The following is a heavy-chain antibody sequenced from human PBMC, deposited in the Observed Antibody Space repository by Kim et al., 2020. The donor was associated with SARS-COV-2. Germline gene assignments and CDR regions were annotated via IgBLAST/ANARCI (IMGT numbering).Heavy chain of an antibody. CDR1: GFTFSNYA. Sequence: GGSLRLSCAASGFTFSNYAMTWVRQAPGKGLEWVSAISGDGDTTFYGYSGKGRVTVTKDTANNRHTLQMKIHSAEATAAAYCSDRGCEWG. V-gene: IGHV3-23*01. J-gene: IGHJ1*01. CDR2: ISGDGDTT. CDR3: SDRGCE. D-gene: IGHD2-8*01.